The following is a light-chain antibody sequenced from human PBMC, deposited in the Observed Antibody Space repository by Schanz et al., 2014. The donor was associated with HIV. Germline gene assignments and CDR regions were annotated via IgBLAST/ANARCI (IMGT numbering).Light chain of an antibody. CDR1: QSISDW. CDR3: QQSFSTPRT. J-gene: IGKJ4*01. CDR2: KTS. V-gene: IGKV1-5*03. Sequence: DIHMTQSPSTLSASVGDRVTITCRASQSISDWLAWYQQKPGKAPKLLIYKTSSLETGVPSTFSGSGSGTEFTLTISSLQPDDFATYYCQQSFSTPRTFGGGTYVEIK.